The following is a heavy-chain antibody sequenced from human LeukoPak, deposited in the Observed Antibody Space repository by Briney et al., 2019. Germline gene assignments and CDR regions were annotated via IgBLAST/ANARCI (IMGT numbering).Heavy chain of an antibody. CDR3: ARPYGDGRWEFDP. V-gene: IGHV3-73*01. Sequence: GGSLRLSCAASGFTFSGSAIHWVRQASGKGLEWVGRIRSKVNNYATEYAASVRGRFTISRDDSKNTAYLQMNSLKIEDTAVYYCARPYGDGRWEFDPWGQGTLVTVSS. CDR2: IRSKVNNYAT. CDR1: GFTFSGSA. D-gene: IGHD4-17*01. J-gene: IGHJ5*02.